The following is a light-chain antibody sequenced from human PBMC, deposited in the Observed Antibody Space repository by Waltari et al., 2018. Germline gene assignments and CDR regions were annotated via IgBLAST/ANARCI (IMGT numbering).Light chain of an antibody. V-gene: IGLV2-23*01. J-gene: IGLJ2*01. CDR3: CSYAGSSTLL. Sequence: QSALTQPASVSGSPGQSIIISCTGTSSDVGSYNLVSWYQQHPGKAPKLMIYEGSKRPSVVSNLFSGSKSGNTASLTTSGLHADDEADYYCCSYAGSSTLLFGGGTKVTVL. CDR1: SSDVGSYNL. CDR2: EGS.